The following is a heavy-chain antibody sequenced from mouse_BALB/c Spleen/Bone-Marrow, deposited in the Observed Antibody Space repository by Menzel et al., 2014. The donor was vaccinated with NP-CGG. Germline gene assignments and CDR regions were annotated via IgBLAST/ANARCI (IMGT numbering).Heavy chain of an antibody. CDR1: GYTFTSYT. V-gene: IGHV1-4*02. CDR2: INPSSGYT. J-gene: IGHJ3*01. Sequence: QVQLQQSGAELARPGASVKMSCKASGYTFTSYTIQWVKQRPGQGLEWIGYINPSSGYTDYSQKFKDKTTLTADKSSNTAYMQLTSLTSEDSAVYSCAREARTGAGFTYWGQGTLVTVSA. D-gene: IGHD4-1*01. CDR3: AREARTGAGFTY.